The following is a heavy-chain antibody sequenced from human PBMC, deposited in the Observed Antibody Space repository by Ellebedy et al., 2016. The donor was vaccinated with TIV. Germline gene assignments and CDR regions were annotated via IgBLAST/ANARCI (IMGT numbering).Heavy chain of an antibody. CDR2: IYYSGTT. D-gene: IGHD1-26*01. Sequence: MPSETLSLTCTVSGGSISSYYWSWIRQPPGKGLEWIGYIYYSGTTNYNPSLKSRATVSSEKSMNRFSLRLTSVTAADTAVYYCARLRVGASMPTDYWGPGTLVTVSS. CDR3: ARLRVGASMPTDY. J-gene: IGHJ4*01. V-gene: IGHV4-59*12. CDR1: GGSISSYY.